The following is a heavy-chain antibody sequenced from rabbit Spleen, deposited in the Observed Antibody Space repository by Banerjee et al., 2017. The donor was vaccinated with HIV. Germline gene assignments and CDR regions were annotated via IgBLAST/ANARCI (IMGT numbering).Heavy chain of an antibody. D-gene: IGHD2-1*01. V-gene: IGHV1S45*01. CDR3: ARGSAAMTMVITGYYLSL. J-gene: IGHJ4*01. CDR2: IYTGNGKN. Sequence: QEQLVESGGGLVKPGASLTLTCTASGFSFISSYDMSWVRQAPGKGLEWIGFIYTGNGKNYYASWAKGRFTISKSSSTPVTLQLTSLTAADTATYFCARGSAAMTMVITGYYLSLWGPGTLVTVS. CDR1: GFSFISSYD.